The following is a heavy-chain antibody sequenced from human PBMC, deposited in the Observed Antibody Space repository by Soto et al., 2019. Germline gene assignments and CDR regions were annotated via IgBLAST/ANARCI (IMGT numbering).Heavy chain of an antibody. V-gene: IGHV1-2*02. CDR3: ASHDPGARFDH. D-gene: IGHD1-1*01. J-gene: IGHJ5*02. CDR2: INPNSGAT. Sequence: QVQLVQSGAEVKKPGASVKVSCKAPRYIFTAYFMHWGRQAPGQGLEWMGWINPNSGATHYGLSFQGRVTMTRDTSLSTAYMELSSLRSDDTAVYSCASHDPGARFDHLGQGTLVIVSS. CDR1: RYIFTAYF.